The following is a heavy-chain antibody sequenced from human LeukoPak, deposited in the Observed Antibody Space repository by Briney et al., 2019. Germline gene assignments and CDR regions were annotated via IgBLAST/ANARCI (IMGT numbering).Heavy chain of an antibody. CDR1: GFTFSSYG. V-gene: IGHV3-30*02. D-gene: IGHD3-10*01. CDR3: ARAPYYYGSGSYGGY. CDR2: IRYDGSNK. J-gene: IGHJ4*02. Sequence: PGGSLRLSCAASGFTFSSYGMHWVRQAPGKGLEWVAFIRYDGSNKYYADSVKGRFTISRDNSKNTLYLQMNSLRAEGTAVYYCARAPYYYGSGSYGGYWGQGTLVTVSS.